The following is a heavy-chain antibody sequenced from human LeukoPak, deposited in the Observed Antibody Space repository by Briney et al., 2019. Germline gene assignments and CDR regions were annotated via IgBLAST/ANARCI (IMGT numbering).Heavy chain of an antibody. D-gene: IGHD6-19*01. CDR2: ISGSGGDT. V-gene: IGHV3-23*01. J-gene: IGHJ6*03. CDR1: GFTFSNYD. CDR3: AKEYSSGWYYYMDV. Sequence: PGGSLRLSCAASGFTFSNYDMSWVRQAPGKGLEWVSTISGSGGDTYYADSVEGRFTISRDNFKNTLYLQMNSLRAEDTAVYYCAKEYSSGWYYYMDVWGKGTTVTVSS.